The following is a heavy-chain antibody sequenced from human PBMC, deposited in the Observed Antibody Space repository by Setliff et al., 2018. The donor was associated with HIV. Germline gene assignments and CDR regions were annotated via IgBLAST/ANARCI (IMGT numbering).Heavy chain of an antibody. CDR3: ARDFKRYNSPCRFDP. J-gene: IGHJ5*02. D-gene: IGHD6-13*01. V-gene: IGHV4-61*02. CDR1: NGSISSGTFY. Sequence: SETLSLTCTVSNGSISSGTFYWNWIRQPAGKGLEWIGRINTSGSTNYYPSLKSRVTISVDKSQNQFSLKLSSVTAADTAVYYCARDFKRYNSPCRFDPWGQGTLVTVSS. CDR2: INTSGST.